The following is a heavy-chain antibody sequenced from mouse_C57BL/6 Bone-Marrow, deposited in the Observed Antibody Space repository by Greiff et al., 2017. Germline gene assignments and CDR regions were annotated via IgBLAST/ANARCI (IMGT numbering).Heavy chain of an antibody. CDR1: GYTFTSYW. V-gene: IGHV1-69*01. D-gene: IGHD2-1*01. CDR2: LDPSDSFT. Sequence: QVQLQQPGAELVMPGASVKLSCKASGYTFTSYWMHWVKQRPGQGLEWIGELDPSDSFTTYNQKFKGQSTLTVDKSSSTTYLQLSSLTSEDSAVYYCAIRNDYCNWYFDVWGTGTTVTVAS. J-gene: IGHJ1*03. CDR3: AIRNDYCNWYFDV.